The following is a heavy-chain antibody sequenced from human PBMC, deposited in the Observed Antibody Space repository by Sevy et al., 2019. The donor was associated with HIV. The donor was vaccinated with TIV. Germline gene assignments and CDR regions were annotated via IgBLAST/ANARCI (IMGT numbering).Heavy chain of an antibody. CDR3: ARDPRLYGDYLLAYFDY. CDR1: GFTPSTYG. J-gene: IGHJ4*02. V-gene: IGHV3-33*01. CDR2: IGYDGSNK. Sequence: GGSLRLSCAASGFTPSTYGMHWVRQAPGKGLEWVAVIGYDGSNKYYADSVRGRFTISRDNSKNTLFLQMDSLGGEDTAVYYCARDPRLYGDYLLAYFDYWGQGTLVTVSS. D-gene: IGHD2-8*01.